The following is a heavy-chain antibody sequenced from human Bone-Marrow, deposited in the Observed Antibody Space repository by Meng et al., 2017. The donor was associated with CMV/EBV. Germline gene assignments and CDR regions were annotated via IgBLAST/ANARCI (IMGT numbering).Heavy chain of an antibody. CDR1: GYTCTGYY. CDR2: INPNSGGT. V-gene: IGHV1-2*04. CDR3: ARLYGDYGDDY. Sequence: SCKASGYTCTGYYMHWVRQAPGQGLEWMGWINPNSGGTNYAQKFQGWVTMTRDTSISTAYMELSRLRSDDTAVYYCARLYGDYGDDYWGQGTLVTVSS. D-gene: IGHD4-17*01. J-gene: IGHJ4*02.